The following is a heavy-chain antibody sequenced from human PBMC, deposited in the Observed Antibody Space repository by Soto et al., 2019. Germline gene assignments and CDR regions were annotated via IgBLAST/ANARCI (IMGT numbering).Heavy chain of an antibody. Sequence: EVQLVESGGALVQPGGSLRLSCAASGFTFSDHHMAWVRQGLGKRLEWVGRTRNKGNSYTTEYAASVTGTFTISRDELNHSVYRQMNRLKTRATAGYYGYFVGAASAYWGQGTLVTVSS. CDR2: TRNKGNSYTT. V-gene: IGHV3-72*01. CDR3: YFVGAASAY. CDR1: GFTFSDHH. J-gene: IGHJ4*02. D-gene: IGHD1-26*01.